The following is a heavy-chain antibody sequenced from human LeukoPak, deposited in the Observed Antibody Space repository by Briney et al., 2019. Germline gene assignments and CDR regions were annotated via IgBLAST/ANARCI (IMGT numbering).Heavy chain of an antibody. D-gene: IGHD3-22*01. Sequence: PGGSLRLSCAASGFTFSSYWMHWVRQAPGKGLVWVSRINSDGSSTSYADSVKGRFTISRDNAKNSLSLQVNSLRAEDTAVYYCARSRSGYYEDYWGQGTLVTVSS. V-gene: IGHV3-74*01. J-gene: IGHJ4*02. CDR1: GFTFSSYW. CDR2: INSDGSST. CDR3: ARSRSGYYEDY.